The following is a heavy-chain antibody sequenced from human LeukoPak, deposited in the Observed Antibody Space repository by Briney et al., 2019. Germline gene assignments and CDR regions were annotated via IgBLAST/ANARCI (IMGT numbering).Heavy chain of an antibody. D-gene: IGHD6-19*01. CDR3: ARTGAGTYFDY. J-gene: IGHJ4*02. CDR1: GFTSSSYS. Sequence: GGSLRLSCAASGFTSSSYSMNWVRQAPGKGLEWVSSISSSSSYIYYADSVKGRFTISRDNAKNSLYLQMNSLRAEDTAVYYCARTGAGTYFDYWGQGTLVTVSS. CDR2: ISSSSSYI. V-gene: IGHV3-21*01.